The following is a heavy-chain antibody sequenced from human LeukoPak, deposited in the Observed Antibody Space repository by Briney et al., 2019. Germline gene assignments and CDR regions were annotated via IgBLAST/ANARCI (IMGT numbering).Heavy chain of an antibody. J-gene: IGHJ5*02. D-gene: IGHD1-26*01. V-gene: IGHV4-61*08. CDR2: IYYSGST. CDR3: ARAMSGSYVFDP. CDR1: GGSISSGGYY. Sequence: PSETLSLTCTVSGGSISSGGYYWSWIRQHPGKGLEWIGYIYYSGSTNYNPSLKSRVTISVDTPKNQFSLKLSSVTAADTAVYYCARAMSGSYVFDPWGQGTLVTVSS.